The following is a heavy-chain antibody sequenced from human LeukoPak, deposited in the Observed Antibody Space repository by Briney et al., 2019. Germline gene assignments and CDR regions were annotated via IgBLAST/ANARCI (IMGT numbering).Heavy chain of an antibody. V-gene: IGHV3-74*01. J-gene: IGHJ6*02. CDR2: IRVDESST. D-gene: IGHD3-16*01. CDR1: GFSLRTYS. Sequence: GGSLRLSCDASGFSLRTYSMNWVRQAPGKGLVWVSRIRVDESSTNYAHSVKGRFTISRDNAKNTLYLQMNSLRAEDTAVYYCVRDRGDGRNYYFGMDVWGQGTTVIVSS. CDR3: VRDRGDGRNYYFGMDV.